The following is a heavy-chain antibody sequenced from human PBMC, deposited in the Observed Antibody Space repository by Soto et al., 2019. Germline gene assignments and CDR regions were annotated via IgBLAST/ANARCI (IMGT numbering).Heavy chain of an antibody. CDR3: AREEFGELLPNNPYYFDY. V-gene: IGHV3-48*01. Sequence: GGSLRLSCAASGFTFSSYSMNWVRQAPGKGLEWVSYISSSSSTIYYADSVKGRFTISRDNAKNSLYLQMNSLRAEDTAVYYWAREEFGELLPNNPYYFDYWGQGTLVTVSS. CDR1: GFTFSSYS. D-gene: IGHD3-10*01. J-gene: IGHJ4*02. CDR2: ISSSSSTI.